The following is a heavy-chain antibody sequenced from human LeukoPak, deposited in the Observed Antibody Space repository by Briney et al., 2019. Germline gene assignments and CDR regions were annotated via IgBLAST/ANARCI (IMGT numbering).Heavy chain of an antibody. CDR3: ARGLYDSSGYPFDP. J-gene: IGHJ5*02. CDR1: GYTFTNYA. D-gene: IGHD3-22*01. V-gene: IGHV1-3*01. CDR2: INAGNGNT. Sequence: ASVKVSCKASGYTFTNYAIHWVRQAPGQRLEWMGWINAGNGNTKYSQKFQGRVTITRDTSASTAYMELSSLRSEDTAVYYCARGLYDSSGYPFDPWGQGTLVTVSS.